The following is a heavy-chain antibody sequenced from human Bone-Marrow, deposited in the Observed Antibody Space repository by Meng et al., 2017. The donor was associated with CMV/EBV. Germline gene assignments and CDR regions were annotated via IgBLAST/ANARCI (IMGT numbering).Heavy chain of an antibody. CDR1: GFTFTSSA. V-gene: IGHV1-58*01. CDR2: IVVGSGNT. CDR3: ARGSIGYCSSTSCYLRTFSVMDV. D-gene: IGHD2-2*01. Sequence: SVKVSCKASGFTFTSSAVQWVRQARGQRLEWIGWIVVGSGNTNYAQKFQGRVTITTDESTSTAYMELSSLRPEDTAVYYCARGSIGYCSSTSCYLRTFSVMDVWGQGTTVTVSS. J-gene: IGHJ6*02.